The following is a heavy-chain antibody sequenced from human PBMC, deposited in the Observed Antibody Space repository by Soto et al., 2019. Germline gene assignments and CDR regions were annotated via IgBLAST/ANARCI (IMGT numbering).Heavy chain of an antibody. CDR2: IIPIFGTA. J-gene: IGHJ4*02. D-gene: IGHD3-22*01. V-gene: IGHV1-69*13. Sequence: ASVKVSGKASGGTFSSYAISWVRQAPGQGLEWMGGIIPIFGTANYAQKFQGRVTITADESTSTAYMELSSLRSEDTAVYYCARTRYYYDSSGYYYFDYWGQGTLVTVSS. CDR3: ARTRYYYDSSGYYYFDY. CDR1: GGTFSSYA.